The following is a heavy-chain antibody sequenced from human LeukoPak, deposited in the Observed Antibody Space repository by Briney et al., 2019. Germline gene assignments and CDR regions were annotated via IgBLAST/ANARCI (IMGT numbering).Heavy chain of an antibody. CDR1: RGSFSGYY. D-gene: IGHD3-9*01. CDR3: ARGPTIDYDILTGYYYFDY. CDR2: INHSGTT. V-gene: IGHV4-34*01. Sequence: SETLSLTCAVYRGSFSGYYWTWIRQPPGKGLEWIGEINHSGTTKYTPSLKSRVTISIDTSKKQFSLKLSSVTAADTAVYYCARGPTIDYDILTGYYYFDYWGQGTLVTVSS. J-gene: IGHJ4*02.